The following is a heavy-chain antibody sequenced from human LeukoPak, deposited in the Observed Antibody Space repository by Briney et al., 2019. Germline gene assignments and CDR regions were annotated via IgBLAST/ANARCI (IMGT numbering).Heavy chain of an antibody. CDR2: IYYSGST. J-gene: IGHJ4*02. Sequence: SETLSLTCTVSGGSISSYYWSWIRQPPGKGLDWIGYIYYSGSTNYNPSLKSRVTISVDTSKNQFSLKLSSVTAADTAVYYCARHPDYGDYQIDYWGQGTLVTVSS. CDR3: ARHPDYGDYQIDY. D-gene: IGHD4-17*01. CDR1: GGSISSYY. V-gene: IGHV4-59*08.